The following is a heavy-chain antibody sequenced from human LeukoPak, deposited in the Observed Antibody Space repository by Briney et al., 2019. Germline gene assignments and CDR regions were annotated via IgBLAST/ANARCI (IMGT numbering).Heavy chain of an antibody. CDR3: ARDGGYCSSTSCGRWFDP. Sequence: SETLSLACTVSGGSISSYYWSWIRQPPGKGLEWIGYIYYSGSTNYNPSLKSRVTISVDTSKNQFSLKLTSVTAADTAVYYCARDGGYCSSTSCGRWFDPWGQGTLVTVSS. D-gene: IGHD2-2*03. V-gene: IGHV4-59*12. J-gene: IGHJ5*02. CDR2: IYYSGST. CDR1: GGSISSYY.